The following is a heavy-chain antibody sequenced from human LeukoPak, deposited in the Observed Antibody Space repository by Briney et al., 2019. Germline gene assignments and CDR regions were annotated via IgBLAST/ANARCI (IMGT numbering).Heavy chain of an antibody. Sequence: GESLKISCKGSRYSFTSYWIGWLRQMPGEGLEWMGIIYPGDSDTRYSPSFQGQVTISADKSISTAYLQWSSLKASDTAMYYCARLKLRFLEWLPLFDYWGQGTLVTVSS. CDR1: RYSFTSYW. CDR2: IYPGDSDT. D-gene: IGHD3-3*01. J-gene: IGHJ4*02. CDR3: ARLKLRFLEWLPLFDY. V-gene: IGHV5-51*01.